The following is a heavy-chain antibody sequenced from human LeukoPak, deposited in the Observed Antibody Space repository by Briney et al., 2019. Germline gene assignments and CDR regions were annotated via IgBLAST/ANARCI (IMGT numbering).Heavy chain of an antibody. J-gene: IGHJ6*04. CDR3: ARSRDIVVVVANYYYYYGMDV. Sequence: ASVKVSCKASGGTFSSYAISWVRQAPGQGFEWMGGIIPIFGTANYAQKFQGRVTITADKSTSTAYMELSSLRSEDTAVYYCARSRDIVVVVANYYYYYGMDVWGKGTTVTVSS. V-gene: IGHV1-69*06. CDR2: IIPIFGTA. CDR1: GGTFSSYA. D-gene: IGHD2-15*01.